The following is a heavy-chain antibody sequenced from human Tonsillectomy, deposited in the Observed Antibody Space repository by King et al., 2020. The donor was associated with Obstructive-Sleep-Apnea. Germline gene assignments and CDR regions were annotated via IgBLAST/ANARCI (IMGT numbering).Heavy chain of an antibody. CDR2: INHSGST. D-gene: IGHD6-13*01. Sequence: VQLQQWDAGLLKPSETLSLTCAFYGGSFSGYYWSWIRQPPGKGLEWIGEINHSGSTNYNPSLKSRVTISVDTSKNQFSLKLSSVTAADTAVYYCATVSLAASGTGWFDPWGQGTLVTVSS. CDR3: ATVSLAASGTGWFDP. V-gene: IGHV4-34*01. J-gene: IGHJ5*02. CDR1: GGSFSGYY.